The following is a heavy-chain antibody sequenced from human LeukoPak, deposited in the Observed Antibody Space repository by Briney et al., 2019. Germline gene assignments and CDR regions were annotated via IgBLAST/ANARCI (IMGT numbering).Heavy chain of an antibody. D-gene: IGHD3-10*01. Sequence: SETLSPTCTVSGGSISSYYWSRIRQPAGKGLEWIGRIYTSGSTNYNPSLKSRVTMSVDTSKNQFSLKLSSVTAADTAVYYCASEVRGVLTYFDYWGQGTLVTVSS. V-gene: IGHV4-4*07. J-gene: IGHJ4*02. CDR2: IYTSGST. CDR1: GGSISSYY. CDR3: ASEVRGVLTYFDY.